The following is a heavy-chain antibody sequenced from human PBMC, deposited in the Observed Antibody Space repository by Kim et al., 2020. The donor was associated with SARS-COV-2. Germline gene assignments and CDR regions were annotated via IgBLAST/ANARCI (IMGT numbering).Heavy chain of an antibody. CDR3: ARDAKRGYSYGWTYYYYG. CDR1: GFTFSSYA. J-gene: IGHJ6*01. CDR2: ISYDGSNK. Sequence: GGSLRLSCAASGFTFSSYAMHWVRQGPGKGLEWVAVISYDGSNKYHADSVKGRFTISRDNSKNTLYLEMNSLRAEDTAVYYCARDAKRGYSYGWTYYYYG. D-gene: IGHD5-18*01. V-gene: IGHV3-30*04.